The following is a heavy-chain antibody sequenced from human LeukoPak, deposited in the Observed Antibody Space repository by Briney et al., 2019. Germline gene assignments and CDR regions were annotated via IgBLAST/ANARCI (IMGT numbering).Heavy chain of an antibody. CDR1: GGTFSSYA. J-gene: IGHJ4*02. D-gene: IGHD6-13*01. Sequence: ASVKVSCKASGGTFSSYAISWVRQAPGQGLEWMGGIIPIFDTANYAQKFQGRVTITADESTSTAYMELSSLRSEDTAVYYCAREKIAAAGYYFDYWGQGTLVTVSS. CDR3: AREKIAAAGYYFDY. V-gene: IGHV1-69*13. CDR2: IIPIFDTA.